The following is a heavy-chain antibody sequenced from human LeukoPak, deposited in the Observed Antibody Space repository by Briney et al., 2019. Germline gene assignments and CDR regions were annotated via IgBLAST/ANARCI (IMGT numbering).Heavy chain of an antibody. J-gene: IGHJ4*02. CDR2: IKTDGTTT. Sequence: GGSLRLSCAASGFTFSSYSMHWVRQAPGKGLVWVSRIKTDGTTTNYADSVKGRFTISRENAKNTLYLQMNSLRAEDTAVYYCARDKEWLLYDYWGQGTLVTVSS. D-gene: IGHD3-3*01. CDR3: ARDKEWLLYDY. V-gene: IGHV3-74*01. CDR1: GFTFSSYS.